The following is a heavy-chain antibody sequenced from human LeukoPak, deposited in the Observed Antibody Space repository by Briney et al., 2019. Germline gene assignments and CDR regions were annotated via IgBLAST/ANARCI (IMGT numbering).Heavy chain of an antibody. Sequence: SETLSLTCTVSGGSISSCYWSWIRQPAGKGLEWIGRIYTSGSTNYNPSLKSRVTMSVDTSKNQFSLKLSSVTAADTAVYYCARGAAPQYYDFWSGYYTEIGYWGQGTLVTVSS. J-gene: IGHJ4*02. CDR3: ARGAAPQYYDFWSGYYTEIGY. CDR1: GGSISSCY. CDR2: IYTSGST. V-gene: IGHV4-4*07. D-gene: IGHD3-3*01.